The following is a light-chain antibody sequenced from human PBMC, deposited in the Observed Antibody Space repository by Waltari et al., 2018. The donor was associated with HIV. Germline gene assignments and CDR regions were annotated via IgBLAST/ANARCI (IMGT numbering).Light chain of an antibody. CDR3: AAWDDTQTFV. Sequence: QSVLTQPPSACRTPGQSVTISCSGTSCKIGTYYVLWYQQFPGTAPKLLNYRNNKHPSGVPYRFSGSKSGTSASLPIGGLRSGDEPEYYCAAWDDTQTFVFGGRTKLTGL. J-gene: IGLJ2*01. CDR1: SCKIGTYY. V-gene: IGLV1-47*01. CDR2: RNN.